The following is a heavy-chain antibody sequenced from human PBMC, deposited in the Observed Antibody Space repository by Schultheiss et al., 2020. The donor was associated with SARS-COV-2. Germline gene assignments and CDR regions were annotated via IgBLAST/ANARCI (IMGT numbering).Heavy chain of an antibody. Sequence: GGSLRLSCAASGFTFSSYGMHWVRQAPGKGLEWVGFIRSKAYGGTTEYAASVKGRFTISRDDSKSIAYLQMNSLKTEDTAVYYCTRAGPAIVVVPAAVDYWGQGTLVTVSS. CDR1: GFTFSSYG. CDR3: TRAGPAIVVVPAAVDY. J-gene: IGHJ4*02. CDR2: IRSKAYGGTT. V-gene: IGHV3-49*04. D-gene: IGHD2-2*01.